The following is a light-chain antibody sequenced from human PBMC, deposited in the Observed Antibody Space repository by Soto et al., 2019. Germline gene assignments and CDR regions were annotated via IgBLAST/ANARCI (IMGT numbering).Light chain of an antibody. CDR2: GAS. Sequence: EVVLKPSVATVSVSTRERATLYFISSQSVSSSYLALYQQKPGQAPRLLIYGASTRAAIIPARSSGSGSGTEFTLTISSLQSEDFAVYYCQQYNKWPRTFGQGSKVDI. CDR1: QSVSSSY. J-gene: IGKJ1*01. CDR3: QQYNKWPRT. V-gene: IGKV3-15*01.